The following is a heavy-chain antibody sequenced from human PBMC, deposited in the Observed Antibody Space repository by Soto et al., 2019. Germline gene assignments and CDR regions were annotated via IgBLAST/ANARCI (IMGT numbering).Heavy chain of an antibody. CDR2: INHSGGT. J-gene: IGHJ4*02. V-gene: IGHV4-34*02. D-gene: IGHD1-26*01. CDR3: ARLRWEQPWVFDY. CDR1: GGSFSGYY. Sequence: QVQLQQWGAGLLKPSETLSLTCAVYGGSFSGYYWGGIRQPPVKGREWIGEINHSGGTNYNPSLKSRVTISVDTSKNQFSLKLSSVTAADTAVFYCARLRWEQPWVFDYWGQGTLVTVSS.